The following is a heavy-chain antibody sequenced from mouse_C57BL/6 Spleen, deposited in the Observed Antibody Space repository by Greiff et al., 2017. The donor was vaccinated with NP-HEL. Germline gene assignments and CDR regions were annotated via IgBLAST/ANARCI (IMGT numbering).Heavy chain of an antibody. CDR2: ISSGSSTI. J-gene: IGHJ2*01. Sequence: EVKLEESGGGLVKPGGSLKLSCAASGFTFSDYGMHWVRQAPEKGLEWVAYISSGSSTIYYADTVKGRFTISRDNAKNTLFLQITSLRSEDTAMYYCARMAGDYDAYFDYWGQGTTLTVSS. V-gene: IGHV5-17*01. D-gene: IGHD2-4*01. CDR1: GFTFSDYG. CDR3: ARMAGDYDAYFDY.